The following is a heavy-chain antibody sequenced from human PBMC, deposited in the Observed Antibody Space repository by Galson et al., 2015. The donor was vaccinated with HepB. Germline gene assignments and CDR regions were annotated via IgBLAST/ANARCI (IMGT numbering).Heavy chain of an antibody. Sequence: PALVKPTQTLTLTCTFSGFSLTTTGEGVGWFRQPPGKALEWLAPIYWDDDKRYSPSLKRRLTLSRDTSKNQVVLTVTNMDPVDSATYFCAYSSRRYYFDFWGQGTLVTVSS. CDR2: IYWDDDK. D-gene: IGHD3-16*02. J-gene: IGHJ4*02. CDR3: AYSSRRYYFDF. V-gene: IGHV2-5*02. CDR1: GFSLTTTGEG.